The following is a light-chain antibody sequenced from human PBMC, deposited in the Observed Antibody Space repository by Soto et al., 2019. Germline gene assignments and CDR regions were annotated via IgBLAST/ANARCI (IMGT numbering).Light chain of an antibody. CDR2: GAS. Sequence: EVVLTQFPGTLPVSLGERATLSCRASQSVRNDYLAWHQQKRGQAPRLLIHGASTRATGIPDRFSGSGSGTDFTLTISSVEPGDVAMYFCQQYGSLPETFGQGTNVEI. V-gene: IGKV3-20*01. CDR1: QSVRNDY. J-gene: IGKJ1*01. CDR3: QQYGSLPET.